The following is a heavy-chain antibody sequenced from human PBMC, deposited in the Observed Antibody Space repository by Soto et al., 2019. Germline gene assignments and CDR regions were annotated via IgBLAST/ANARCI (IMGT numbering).Heavy chain of an antibody. Sequence: ASVKVSCKASGYTFTSYGISWVRQAPGQGLEWMGWISAYNGNTNYAQKLQGRVTMTTDTSTSTAYMELRSLRSDDTAVYYCARDGGLITIFGVVNTALYYFDYWGQGTLVTVSS. CDR2: ISAYNGNT. CDR1: GYTFTSYG. V-gene: IGHV1-18*01. D-gene: IGHD3-3*01. CDR3: ARDGGLITIFGVVNTALYYFDY. J-gene: IGHJ4*02.